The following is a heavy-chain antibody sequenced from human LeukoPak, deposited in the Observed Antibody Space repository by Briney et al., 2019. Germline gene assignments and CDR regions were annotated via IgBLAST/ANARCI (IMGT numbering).Heavy chain of an antibody. J-gene: IGHJ4*02. V-gene: IGHV1-18*01. CDR2: ISAYNGNT. D-gene: IGHD3-22*01. CDR3: ARGYYYDSSGYYDY. CDR1: GYTFIKYG. Sequence: ASVKVSCKASGYTFIKYGISWVRQAPGQGLEWMGWISAYNGNTNYAQKLQGRVTMTTDTSTSTAYMELRSLRSDDTAVYYCARGYYYDSSGYYDYWGQGTLVTVSS.